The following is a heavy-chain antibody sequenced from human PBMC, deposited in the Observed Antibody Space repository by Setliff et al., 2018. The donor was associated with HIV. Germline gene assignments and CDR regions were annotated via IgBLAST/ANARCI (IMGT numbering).Heavy chain of an antibody. CDR2: IYSSGST. D-gene: IGHD2-15*01. Sequence: SETLSLTCTVSGGSTSTSGYYWGWIRQPPGKGREWIGSIYSSGSTYYNPSLKSRVTISVDTSKNQFSLKLSSVAAADTAVYYCARAPFRGGSFGWFDPWGQGTLVTVSS. CDR3: ARAPFRGGSFGWFDP. J-gene: IGHJ5*02. V-gene: IGHV4-39*07. CDR1: GGSTSTSGYY.